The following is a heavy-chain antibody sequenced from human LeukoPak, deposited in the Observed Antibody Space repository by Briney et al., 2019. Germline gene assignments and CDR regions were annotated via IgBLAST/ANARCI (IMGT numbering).Heavy chain of an antibody. V-gene: IGHV1-2*02. Sequence: ASVKVSCKTSGYTFTGYYMHWVRQAPGQGLEWMGWINPNSGGTNYAQKFQGRVPMTRDTSISTAYMELSRLRSDDTAVYYCARAYTYDSSGYPDYWGQGTLVTVSS. CDR3: ARAYTYDSSGYPDY. CDR2: INPNSGGT. J-gene: IGHJ4*02. D-gene: IGHD3-22*01. CDR1: GYTFTGYY.